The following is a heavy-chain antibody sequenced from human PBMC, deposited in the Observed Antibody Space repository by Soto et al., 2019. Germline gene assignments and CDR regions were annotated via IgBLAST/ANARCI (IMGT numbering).Heavy chain of an antibody. CDR2: SSAYNGNT. CDR1: VYTFTSYG. CDR3: ARDLRSGRYCSSNSCHAAGY. J-gene: IGHJ4*02. D-gene: IGHD2-2*01. Sequence: QVQLVQSGAEVKKPGASVKVSCKASVYTFTSYGISWVRQAPGQGLEWMGGSSAYNGNTNYAQKLQGRVTMTTDTSTSRAYMELRSLRSDDTAVYYCARDLRSGRYCSSNSCHAAGYWGQGTLVTVSA. V-gene: IGHV1-18*01.